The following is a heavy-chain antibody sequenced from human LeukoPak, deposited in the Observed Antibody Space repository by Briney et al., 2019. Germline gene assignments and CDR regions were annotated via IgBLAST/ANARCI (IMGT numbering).Heavy chain of an antibody. Sequence: SETLSLTCAVYGGSFRGYYWSWIRQPPGKGLEWIGEIYHSGSTNYNPSLKSRVTISVDTSKNQFSLKLSSVTAADTAVYYCARDRRTSIAVAGNPNNWFDPWGQGTLVTVSS. CDR2: IYHSGST. D-gene: IGHD6-19*01. CDR1: GGSFRGYY. CDR3: ARDRRTSIAVAGNPNNWFDP. J-gene: IGHJ5*02. V-gene: IGHV4-34*01.